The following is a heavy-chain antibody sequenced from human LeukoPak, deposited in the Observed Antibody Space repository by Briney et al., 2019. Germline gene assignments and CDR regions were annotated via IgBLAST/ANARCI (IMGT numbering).Heavy chain of an antibody. CDR2: IIPILGIA. CDR3: ASPGQFDAFDI. V-gene: IGHV1-69*04. Sequence: SVKVPCKASGGTFSSYAISWVRQAPGQGLEWMGRIIPILGIANYAQKFQGRVTITADKSTSTAYMELSSLRSEDTAVYYCASPGQFDAFDIWGQGTMVTVSS. CDR1: GGTFSSYA. J-gene: IGHJ3*02. D-gene: IGHD5-24*01.